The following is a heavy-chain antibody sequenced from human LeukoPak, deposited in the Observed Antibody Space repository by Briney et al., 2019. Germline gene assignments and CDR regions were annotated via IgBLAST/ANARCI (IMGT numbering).Heavy chain of an antibody. CDR1: GGSFSGYH. D-gene: IGHD3-22*01. V-gene: IGHV4-34*01. CDR2: INHSGST. CDR3: ARLYYDSTLQH. Sequence: PSETLSLTCAVYGGSFSGYHWSWIRQPPGKGLEWIGEINHSGSTNYNPSLKSRVTISVDTSKSQFSLKLSSVTAADTAVYYCARLYYDSTLQHWGQGTLVTVSS. J-gene: IGHJ1*01.